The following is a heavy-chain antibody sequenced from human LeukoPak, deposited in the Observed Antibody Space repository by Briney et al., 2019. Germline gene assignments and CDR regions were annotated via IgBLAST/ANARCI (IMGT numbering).Heavy chain of an antibody. CDR2: IYYSGST. Sequence: PSETLSLTCTVSGGSISSSSYYWGWIRQPPGTGLEWIGSIYYSGSTYYNPSLKSRVTISVDTSKNQFSLKLSSVTAADTAVYYCASRGALWFGELAHWGQGTLVTVSS. CDR1: GGSISSSSYY. J-gene: IGHJ4*02. D-gene: IGHD3-10*01. CDR3: ASRGALWFGELAH. V-gene: IGHV4-39*01.